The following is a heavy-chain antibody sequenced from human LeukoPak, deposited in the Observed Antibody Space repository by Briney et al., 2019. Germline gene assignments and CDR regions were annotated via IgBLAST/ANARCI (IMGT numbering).Heavy chain of an antibody. D-gene: IGHD1-26*01. V-gene: IGHV3-64*01. CDR3: ARGIDGGSYSGMDV. CDR1: GFTFSSYA. Sequence: GGSLRLSCAASGFTFSSYAMHWVRQAPGKGLEYVSAISSNGGSTYYANSVKDRFTISRDNSKNTLYLQMGSLRAEDMAVYYCARGIDGGSYSGMDVWGQGTTVTVSS. CDR2: ISSNGGST. J-gene: IGHJ6*02.